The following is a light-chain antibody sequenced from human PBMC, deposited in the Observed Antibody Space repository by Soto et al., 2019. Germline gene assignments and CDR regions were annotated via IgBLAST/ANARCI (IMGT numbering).Light chain of an antibody. CDR1: QDISHN. CDR2: GAY. Sequence: DIQMTQSPSSLSASVGDRVTITCQASQDISHNLNWFQQTSGKSPKLLIYGAYNLETGGTSKLTRSRSGTAVTFTNTSLQAEEVGSYFCRQCDSLPPTCGGGAKVEI. CDR3: RQCDSLPPT. V-gene: IGKV1-33*01. J-gene: IGKJ4*02.